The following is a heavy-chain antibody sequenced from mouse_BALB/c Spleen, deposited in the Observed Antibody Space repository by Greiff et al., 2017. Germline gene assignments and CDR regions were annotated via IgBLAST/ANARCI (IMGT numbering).Heavy chain of an antibody. D-gene: IGHD1-2*01. CDR3: TREEDGYSYFDY. J-gene: IGHJ2*01. CDR2: ISSGGSYT. CDR1: GFTFSSYT. Sequence: LVESGGGLVKPGGSLKLSCAASGFTFSSYTMSWVRQTPEKRLEWVATISSGGSYTYYPDSVKGRFTISRDNAKNTLYLQMSSLKSEDTAMYYCTREEDGYSYFDYWGQGTTLTVSS. V-gene: IGHV5-6-4*01.